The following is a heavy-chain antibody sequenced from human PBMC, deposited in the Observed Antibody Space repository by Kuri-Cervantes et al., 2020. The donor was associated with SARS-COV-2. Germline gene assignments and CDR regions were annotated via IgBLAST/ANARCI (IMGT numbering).Heavy chain of an antibody. Sequence: GESLKISCAASGFTFSGHWIHWVRQAPGKGLEWVASISSRSRYIYYADSVEGRFTISRDSANNSLSLQMNSLRAEDTAVYYCARFTYSSSNEGIYHYYGMDVWGQGTTVTVSS. CDR1: GFTFSGHW. D-gene: IGHD6-6*01. V-gene: IGHV3-21*01. CDR3: ARFTYSSSNEGIYHYYGMDV. CDR2: ISSRSRYI. J-gene: IGHJ6*02.